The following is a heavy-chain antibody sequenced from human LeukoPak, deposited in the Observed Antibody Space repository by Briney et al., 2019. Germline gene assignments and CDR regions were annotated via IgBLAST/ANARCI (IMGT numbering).Heavy chain of an antibody. CDR2: ISTSGTAV. J-gene: IGHJ4*02. D-gene: IGHD5-12*01. Sequence: GGSLRLSCAASGFTFSDYYMSWIRQAPGKGLEWVSYISTSGTAVYYADSVKGRFTISRDNAKNSLYLQMNSLRVEDTAVYYCAKSPGGYSGPFGGWGQGTLVTVSS. CDR1: GFTFSDYY. CDR3: AKSPGGYSGPFGG. V-gene: IGHV3-11*04.